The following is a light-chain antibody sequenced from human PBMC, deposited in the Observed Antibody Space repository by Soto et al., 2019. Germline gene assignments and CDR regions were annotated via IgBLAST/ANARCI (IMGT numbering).Light chain of an antibody. V-gene: IGLV2-11*01. CDR3: CSYAGSYTHV. CDR1: SSDVGGYNF. CDR2: DVT. Sequence: QSVLTQSRSVSGSPGQSVTISCTGTSSDVGGYNFVSWFQQYPGKAPKLIIYDVTKRPSGVPDRFSGSKPGGTASLTISGLQTDDEADYYCCSYAGSYTHVFGTGTKV. J-gene: IGLJ1*01.